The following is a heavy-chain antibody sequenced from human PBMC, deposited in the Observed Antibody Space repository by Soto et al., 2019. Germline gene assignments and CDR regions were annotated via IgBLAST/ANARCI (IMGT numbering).Heavy chain of an antibody. D-gene: IGHD4-17*01. Sequence: GGSLRLSCAASGFTFSSYALHWVRQAPGKGLEYVSAISTDGGSTYYANSVRGRFTISRDNSKNTLYLQMGSLRAEDMAVYYCARGLTTVTTVFDYWGQGALVTVSS. CDR3: ARGLTTVTTVFDY. CDR1: GFTFSSYA. V-gene: IGHV3-64*01. CDR2: ISTDGGST. J-gene: IGHJ4*02.